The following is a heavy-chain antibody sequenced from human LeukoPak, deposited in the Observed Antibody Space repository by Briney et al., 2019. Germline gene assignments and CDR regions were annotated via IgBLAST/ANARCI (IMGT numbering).Heavy chain of an antibody. V-gene: IGHV3-53*01. CDR3: ASSTLRYFDWLPSTPDY. CDR2: IYSGGST. J-gene: IGHJ4*02. CDR1: GFTVSSNY. D-gene: IGHD3-9*01. Sequence: PGGSLRLSCAASGFTVSSNYMSWVRQAPGKGLEWVSVIYSGGSTYYADSVKGRFTISRDNSKNTLYPQMNSLRAEDTAVYYCASSTLRYFDWLPSTPDYWGQGILVTVSS.